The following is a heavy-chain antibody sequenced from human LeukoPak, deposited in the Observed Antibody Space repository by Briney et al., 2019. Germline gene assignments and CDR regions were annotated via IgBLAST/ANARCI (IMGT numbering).Heavy chain of an antibody. Sequence: SETLSLTCTVSGGSISSYYWSWLRQPPGKGLEWIGYIYYSGSTNYNPSLKSRVTISVDTSKNQFSLKLSSVTAADTAVYYCARSPMTTVTTRPFDIWGQGTMVTVSS. J-gene: IGHJ3*02. V-gene: IGHV4-59*01. D-gene: IGHD4-17*01. CDR2: IYYSGST. CDR1: GGSISSYY. CDR3: ARSPMTTVTTRPFDI.